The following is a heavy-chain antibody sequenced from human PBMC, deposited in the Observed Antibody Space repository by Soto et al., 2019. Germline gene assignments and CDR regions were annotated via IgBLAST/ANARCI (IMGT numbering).Heavy chain of an antibody. Sequence: QVQLVQSGAEVKKPGSSVKVSCKASGGTFSSYAISWVRQAPGQVLEWMGGIIPIFGTANYEQKFQGRVRITAEEPTRKGYLELRSLGCEDWAGYYCARVRYFDWVPRSYSCHGMDVWGQVTTVTVSS. J-gene: IGHJ6*02. CDR3: ARVRYFDWVPRSYSCHGMDV. V-gene: IGHV1-69*01. CDR1: GGTFSSYA. D-gene: IGHD3-9*01. CDR2: IIPIFGTA.